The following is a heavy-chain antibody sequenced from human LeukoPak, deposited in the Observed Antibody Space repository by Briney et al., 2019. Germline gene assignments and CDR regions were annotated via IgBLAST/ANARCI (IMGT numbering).Heavy chain of an antibody. Sequence: GGSLRLSCAASGFPFNAYWMTWVRQAPGKGLEWVANIRQDGDSKYYVDSVKGRFTISRDNAMNSLYLQMNSLRAEDTAIYYCARSLPYGTTWYGRSDFWGQGTLVTVSS. CDR3: ARSLPYGTTWYGRSDF. CDR2: IRQDGDSK. J-gene: IGHJ4*02. V-gene: IGHV3-7*03. D-gene: IGHD6-13*01. CDR1: GFPFNAYW.